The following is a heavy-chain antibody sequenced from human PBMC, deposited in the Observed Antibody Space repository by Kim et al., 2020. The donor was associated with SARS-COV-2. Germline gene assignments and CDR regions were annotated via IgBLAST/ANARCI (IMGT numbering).Heavy chain of an antibody. CDR2: IYYSGST. CDR1: GGSISSYY. D-gene: IGHD6-13*01. V-gene: IGHV4-59*13. Sequence: SETLSLTCTVSGGSISSYYWSWIRQPPGKGLEWIGYIYYSGSTNYNPSLKSRVTISVDTSKNQFSLKLSSVTAADTAVYYCARSSSSWYGDWFDPWGQGTLVTVSS. J-gene: IGHJ5*02. CDR3: ARSSSSWYGDWFDP.